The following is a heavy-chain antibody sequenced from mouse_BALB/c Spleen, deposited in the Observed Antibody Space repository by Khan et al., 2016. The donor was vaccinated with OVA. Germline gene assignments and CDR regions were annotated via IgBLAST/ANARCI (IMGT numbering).Heavy chain of an antibody. J-gene: IGHJ3*01. D-gene: IGHD2-14*01. CDR3: VRDWAYHRNDGWFAY. CDR2: INPSNGYT. Sequence: QVQLKESGAELARPGASVKMSCKASGYTFTSYTIHWIKLRPGQGLEWIGFINPSNGYTNYNQKFKDKATLTADKSSTTVYMQLSSLTSDDSAVYNCVRDWAYHRNDGWFAYWGQGTLVTVSA. CDR1: GYTFTSYT. V-gene: IGHV1-4*01.